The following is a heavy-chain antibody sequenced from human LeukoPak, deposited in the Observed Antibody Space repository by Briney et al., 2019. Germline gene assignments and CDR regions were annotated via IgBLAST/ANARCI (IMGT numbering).Heavy chain of an antibody. J-gene: IGHJ6*03. CDR3: ARAAEAPGYCYYMDV. Sequence: GRSLRLSCAASGFTVSSNYMSWVRQAPGKGLEWGSVIYSGGSTYYADSVKGRFTISRHNSKNTLYLQMGSLRAEDMAVYYCARAAEAPGYCYYMDVWGKGTTVTVSS. CDR2: IYSGGST. CDR1: GFTVSSNY. V-gene: IGHV3-53*04.